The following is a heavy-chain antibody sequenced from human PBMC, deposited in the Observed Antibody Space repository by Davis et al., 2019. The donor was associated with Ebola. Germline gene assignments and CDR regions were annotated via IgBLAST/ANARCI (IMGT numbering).Heavy chain of an antibody. V-gene: IGHV3-48*01. Sequence: GESLKISCAASGFTFSSYSMNWVRQAPGKGLEWVSYISSSSSNIYYADSVKGRFTISRDNAKNSLYLQMNSLRAEDTAVYYCAKDSLRDIVLIPAGSGGMDVWGQGTTVTVSS. J-gene: IGHJ6*02. CDR1: GFTFSSYS. CDR3: AKDSLRDIVLIPAGSGGMDV. CDR2: ISSSSSNI. D-gene: IGHD2-2*01.